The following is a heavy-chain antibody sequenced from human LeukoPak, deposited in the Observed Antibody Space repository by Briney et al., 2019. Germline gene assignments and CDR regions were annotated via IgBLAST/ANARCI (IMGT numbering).Heavy chain of an antibody. J-gene: IGHJ4*02. V-gene: IGHV4-59*01. D-gene: IGHD2-15*01. CDR1: GGSISSYY. CDR2: IYYSGST. Sequence: SETLSLTCTVSGGSISSYYWSWIRQPPGKGLEWIGYIYYSGSTNYNPSLKSRVTISVDTSKNQFSLQLSSVTAADTAVYYCARIHRYCSGGACYVLDNWGQGTLVAVSS. CDR3: ARIHRYCSGGACYVLDN.